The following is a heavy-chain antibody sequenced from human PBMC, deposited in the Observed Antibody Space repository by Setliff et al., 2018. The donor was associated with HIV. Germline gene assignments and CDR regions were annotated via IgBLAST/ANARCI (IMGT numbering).Heavy chain of an antibody. J-gene: IGHJ5*02. V-gene: IGHV4-59*01. CDR2: IFCSGSS. CDR3: ARDRGSYNFWSGLARGDNWFDP. D-gene: IGHD3-3*01. Sequence: SETLSLTCAVYGGSFSNYYWSWIRQPPGKGLEWIGYIFCSGSSNYNPSLKSRVTMSVDTSKNQFSLNLTSVTAADTAVYYCARDRGSYNFWSGLARGDNWFDPWGQGTLVTVSS. CDR1: GGSFSNYY.